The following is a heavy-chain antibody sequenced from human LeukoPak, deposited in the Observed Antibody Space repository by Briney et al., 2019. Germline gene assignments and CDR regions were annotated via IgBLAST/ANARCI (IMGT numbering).Heavy chain of an antibody. CDR1: GYTFTGYY. CDR2: INPNSGGT. CDR3: ARDLGTIFGVVIIGFDY. V-gene: IGHV1-2*02. D-gene: IGHD3-3*01. Sequence: ASVTVSCKASGYTFTGYYMHWVRQAPGQGLAWMGWINPNSGGTNYAQKFQGRVTMTRDTSISTAYMELSRLRSDDTAVYYCARDLGTIFGVVIIGFDYWGQGTLVTVSS. J-gene: IGHJ4*02.